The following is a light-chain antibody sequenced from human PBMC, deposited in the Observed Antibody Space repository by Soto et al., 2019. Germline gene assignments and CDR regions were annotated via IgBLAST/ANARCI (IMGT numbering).Light chain of an antibody. CDR1: SSNVGSNT. V-gene: IGLV1-44*01. Sequence: QSVLTQPPSASGTPGQRVTISCSGSSSNVGSNTVNWYQQLPGRAPKLLIYNNNQRPSGVPDRFSDSKSGTAASLAISGLHSEDEADYYCSAWDDSMKVVLFGGGTKLTVL. CDR2: NNN. CDR3: SAWDDSMKVVL. J-gene: IGLJ2*01.